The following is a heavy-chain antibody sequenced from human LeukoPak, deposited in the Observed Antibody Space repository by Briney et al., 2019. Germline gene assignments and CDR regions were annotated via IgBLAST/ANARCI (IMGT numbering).Heavy chain of an antibody. V-gene: IGHV4-59*01. CDR3: AREAGIEGAFDI. J-gene: IGHJ3*02. D-gene: IGHD2/OR15-2a*01. Sequence: PSETLSLTCTVAGDSITSYYWSWLRQPPGKGLEWVGYIHYSGITDYNPSLKTRLTISQDTSKNQFSLRLISATPADTAVYYCAREAGIEGAFDIWGQGMMVTVSS. CDR1: GDSITSYY. CDR2: IHYSGIT.